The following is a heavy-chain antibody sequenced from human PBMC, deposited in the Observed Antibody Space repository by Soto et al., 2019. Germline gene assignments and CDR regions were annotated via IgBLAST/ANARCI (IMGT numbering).Heavy chain of an antibody. CDR3: ARSQGSSTSLEIYYYYDYGMDV. CDR1: GGTFSSYA. Sequence: QVQLVQSGAEVKKPGSSVKVSCKASGGTFSSYAISWVRQAPGQGLEWMGGIIPISGTANYAQKFQGRVTITADESPRTAYMALSSLRSEDTAVYYCARSQGSSTSLEIYYYYDYGMDVWGQGTTVTVSS. V-gene: IGHV1-69*01. J-gene: IGHJ6*02. CDR2: IIPISGTA. D-gene: IGHD2-2*01.